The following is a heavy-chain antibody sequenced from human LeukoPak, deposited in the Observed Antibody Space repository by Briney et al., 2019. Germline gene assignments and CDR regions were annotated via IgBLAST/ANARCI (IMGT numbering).Heavy chain of an antibody. CDR1: GGSISSGSYY. CDR2: IYTSGST. J-gene: IGHJ4*02. Sequence: SETLSLTCTVSGGSISSGSYYWSWIRQPAGKGLEWIGRIYTSGSTNYNPSLKSRVTISVDTSKNQFSLKLSSVTAADTAVYYCAREDDGDYFDYWGQGTLVTVSS. V-gene: IGHV4-61*02. D-gene: IGHD4-17*01. CDR3: AREDDGDYFDY.